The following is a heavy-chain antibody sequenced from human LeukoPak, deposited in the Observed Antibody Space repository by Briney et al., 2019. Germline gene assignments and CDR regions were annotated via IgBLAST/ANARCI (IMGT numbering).Heavy chain of an antibody. Sequence: ASVKVSCKASGYTFTSYYMHWVRQAPGQGLEWMGIINPSGGSTSYAQKFQGRVTMTRDTSTSTVYMELSSLRSEDTAVYYCARDLGDYLTGYYYYYYGMDVWGQGTTATVSS. CDR1: GYTFTSYY. V-gene: IGHV1-46*01. CDR2: INPSGGST. CDR3: ARDLGDYLTGYYYYYYGMDV. J-gene: IGHJ6*02. D-gene: IGHD3-16*01.